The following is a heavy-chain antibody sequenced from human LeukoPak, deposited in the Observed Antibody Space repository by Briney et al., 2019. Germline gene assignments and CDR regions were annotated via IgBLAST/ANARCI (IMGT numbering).Heavy chain of an antibody. CDR1: EYTFPSYY. CDR2: INPGGGST. CDR3: ATDTPPDYGDYAGVMVY. Sequence: ASVKVSCKASEYTFPSYYIHWVRQAPGQGLEWVGLINPGGGSTIYAQRFQGRVTMTEDTSTDTAYMELSSLRSEDTAVYYCATDTPPDYGDYAGVMVYWGQGTLVTVSS. J-gene: IGHJ4*02. V-gene: IGHV1-46*01. D-gene: IGHD4-17*01.